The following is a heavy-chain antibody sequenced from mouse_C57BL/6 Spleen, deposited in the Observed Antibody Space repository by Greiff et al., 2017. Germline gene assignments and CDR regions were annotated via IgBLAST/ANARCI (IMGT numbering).Heavy chain of an antibody. D-gene: IGHD2-1*01. J-gene: IGHJ2*01. CDR1: GFTIKNTY. CDR2: IDPANGNT. CDR3: ASGNGNYGDY. V-gene: IGHV14-3*01. Sequence: EVQLQESVAELVRPGASVKLSCTASGFTIKNTYMHWVKQRPEQGLEWIGRIDPANGNTKYAPKFQGKATITADTSSNTAYLQLSSLTSEDTAIYYCASGNGNYGDYWGQGTTLTVSS.